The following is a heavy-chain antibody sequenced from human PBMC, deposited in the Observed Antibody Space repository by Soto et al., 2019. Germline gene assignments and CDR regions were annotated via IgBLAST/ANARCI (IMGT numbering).Heavy chain of an antibody. V-gene: IGHV3-33*01. J-gene: IGHJ4*02. CDR3: ARVLWLRAAAGTQRVMGY. CDR1: GFTFSSYG. CDR2: IWYDGSNK. Sequence: QVQLVESGGGVVQPGRSLRLSCAASGFTFSSYGMHWVRQAPGKGLEWVAIIWYDGSNKYYADSVKGRFPISRDNSKNALYLQMNSLRAEDTTVYYWARVLWLRAAAGTQRVMGYWGQGTLVTVSS. D-gene: IGHD6-13*01.